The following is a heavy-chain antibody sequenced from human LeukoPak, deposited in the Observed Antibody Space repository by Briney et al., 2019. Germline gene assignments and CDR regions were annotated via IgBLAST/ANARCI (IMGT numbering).Heavy chain of an antibody. CDR2: INHSGST. V-gene: IGHV4-34*01. J-gene: IGHJ4*02. D-gene: IGHD5-24*01. CDR3: ARYNVEMATTDHFDY. Sequence: SETLSLTCAVYGGSFSGYYWSWIRQPPGKGLEWIGEINHSGSTNYNPSLKSRVTISVDTSKNQFSLKLSSVTAADTAVYYCARYNVEMATTDHFDYWGQGTLVTVSS. CDR1: GGSFSGYY.